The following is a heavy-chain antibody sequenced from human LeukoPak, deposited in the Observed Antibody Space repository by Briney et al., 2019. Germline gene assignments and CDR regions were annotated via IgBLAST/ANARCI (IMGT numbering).Heavy chain of an antibody. V-gene: IGHV4-4*07. CDR3: ARGGSSGPGGW. CDR1: GGSISSYY. Sequence: SETLSLTCTVSGGSISSYYWSWIRHPAGQGLEWIGRIYTSGSTNYNPSLTSRVTMSVDTSKNQFSLKLSSVTAAGTAVYYCARGGSSGPGGWWGQGTLVTVSS. J-gene: IGHJ4*02. CDR2: IYTSGST. D-gene: IGHD6-19*01.